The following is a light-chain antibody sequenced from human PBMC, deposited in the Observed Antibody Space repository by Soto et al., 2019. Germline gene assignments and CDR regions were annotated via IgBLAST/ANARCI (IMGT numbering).Light chain of an antibody. CDR3: QQYGSSPLT. CDR1: ESVSDNY. CDR2: GAS. J-gene: IGKJ4*01. Sequence: EIVLTQSPGTLSLSPGERATLSCRASESVSDNYLAWYQQRSGQAPRLVLYGASSRASAVPHRFSGSGSGADFTLTISRLEPADFAVYYCQQYGSSPLTFGGGTTVQIK. V-gene: IGKV3-20*01.